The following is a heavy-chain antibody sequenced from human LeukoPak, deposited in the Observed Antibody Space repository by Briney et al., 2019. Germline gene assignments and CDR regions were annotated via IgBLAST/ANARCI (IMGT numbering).Heavy chain of an antibody. D-gene: IGHD2-21*01. CDR1: GFTFSGYE. CDR3: ARSRSIAGDGFDV. V-gene: IGHV3-48*03. CDR2: ICSSGYTI. Sequence: GGSLRLSCVASGFTFSGYEMNWVRQAPGKGLEWVSYICSSGYTIYYADSVKGRFTVSRENAKNPLYLQMNSLRAEDTAVHFCARSRSIAGDGFDVWGQGTMVTVSS. J-gene: IGHJ3*01.